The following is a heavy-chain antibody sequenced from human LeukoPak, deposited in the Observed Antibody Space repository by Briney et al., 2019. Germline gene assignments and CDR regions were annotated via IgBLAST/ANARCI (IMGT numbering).Heavy chain of an antibody. CDR2: ISWNSGSI. Sequence: GGSLRLSCAASGFTFDDYTMHWVRQAPGKGLEWVSGISWNSGSIGYADSVKGRFTISRDNAKNSLYLQMNSLRAEDTALYYCAKGVSSGWHLADFDYWGQGTLVTVSS. D-gene: IGHD6-19*01. CDR1: GFTFDDYT. CDR3: AKGVSSGWHLADFDY. J-gene: IGHJ4*02. V-gene: IGHV3-9*01.